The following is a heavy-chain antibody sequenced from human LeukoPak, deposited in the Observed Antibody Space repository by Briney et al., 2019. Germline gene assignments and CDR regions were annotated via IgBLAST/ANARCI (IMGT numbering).Heavy chain of an antibody. Sequence: SETLSLTCAVYGGSFSGYYWSWIRQPPGKGLEWIGEINHSGSTNYNPSLKSRVTISVDTSKNQFSLKLSSVTAADTAVYYCAVGYCSGGSCPQHFDHWGQGTLVTVSS. CDR2: INHSGST. J-gene: IGHJ4*02. D-gene: IGHD2-15*01. V-gene: IGHV4-34*01. CDR1: GGSFSGYY. CDR3: AVGYCSGGSCPQHFDH.